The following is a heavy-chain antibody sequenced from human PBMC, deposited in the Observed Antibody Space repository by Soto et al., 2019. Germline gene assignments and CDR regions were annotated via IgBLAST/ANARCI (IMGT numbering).Heavy chain of an antibody. Sequence: QVQLVQSGAEVKKPGSSVKVSCKASGGTFSSYAISWVRQAPGQGLEWMGGIFPIFGTANYAQKFQGRVTITADESTSTAYMEHSSVRTEVTAVYHRARDEAAEDDYARGSYRGYGMDVWGPGTTVTGSS. CDR1: GGTFSSYA. V-gene: IGHV1-69*01. D-gene: IGHD3-16*02. J-gene: IGHJ6*02. CDR2: IFPIFGTA. CDR3: ARDEAAEDDYARGSYRGYGMDV.